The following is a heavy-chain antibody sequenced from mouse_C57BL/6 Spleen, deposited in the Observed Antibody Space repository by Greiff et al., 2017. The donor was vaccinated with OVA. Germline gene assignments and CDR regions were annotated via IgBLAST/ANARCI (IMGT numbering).Heavy chain of an antibody. CDR2: IYPRSGNT. CDR3: ARRDSHYYAMDY. D-gene: IGHD2-12*01. V-gene: IGHV1-81*01. CDR1: GYTFTSYG. J-gene: IGHJ4*01. Sequence: VQRVESGAELARPGASVKLSCKASGYTFTSYGISWVKQRTGQGLEWIGEIYPRSGNTYYNEKFKGKATLTADKSSSTAYMELRSLTSEDSAVYVCARRDSHYYAMDYWGQGTSVTVSS.